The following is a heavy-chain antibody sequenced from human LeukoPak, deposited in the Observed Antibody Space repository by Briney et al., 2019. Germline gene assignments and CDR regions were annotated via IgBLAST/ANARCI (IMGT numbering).Heavy chain of an antibody. V-gene: IGHV1-2*02. CDR3: ARDTMVRGVIGPFDI. D-gene: IGHD3-10*01. CDR2: INPNSGGT. CDR1: GYTFTGYY. J-gene: IGHJ3*02. Sequence: ASVKVSCKASGYTFTGYYMHWVRQAPGQGLEWMGWINPNSGGTNYAQKFQGRVTMTRDTSISTAYMELSRLRSDDTAVYYCARDTMVRGVIGPFDIWGQGTMVTVSS.